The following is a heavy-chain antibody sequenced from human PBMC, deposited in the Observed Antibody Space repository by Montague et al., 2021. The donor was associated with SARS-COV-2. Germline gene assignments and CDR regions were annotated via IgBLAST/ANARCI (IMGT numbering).Heavy chain of an antibody. Sequence: SETLSLTCTVSGGSISSYYWSWIRQPPGKRLEWIGYIYYSGSTNYNLSLKSRVTISVDTSKNQFSLKLSSVTAADTAVYYCARVGVPYYDILTGYYIEGSDAFDIWGQGTMVTVSS. CDR2: IYYSGST. CDR1: GGSISSYY. D-gene: IGHD3-9*01. V-gene: IGHV4-59*13. CDR3: ARVGVPYYDILTGYYIEGSDAFDI. J-gene: IGHJ3*02.